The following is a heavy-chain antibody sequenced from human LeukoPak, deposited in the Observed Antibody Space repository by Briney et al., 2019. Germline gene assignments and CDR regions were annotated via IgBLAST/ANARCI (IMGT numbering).Heavy chain of an antibody. J-gene: IGHJ4*02. D-gene: IGHD2-15*01. CDR3: ARWGGSAVVASCRYFDY. CDR2: IYDTGGT. V-gene: IGHV4-59*02. CDR1: GGSVSSCY. Sequence: TAETQSLTCTVSGGSVSSCYWSWIRQPPGKGLEWIAYIYDTGGTNDNPSLQSRVTLSLDTSKNQFSLKMSSVTAADTAVYYCARWGGSAVVASCRYFDYWGQGTPVSVSS.